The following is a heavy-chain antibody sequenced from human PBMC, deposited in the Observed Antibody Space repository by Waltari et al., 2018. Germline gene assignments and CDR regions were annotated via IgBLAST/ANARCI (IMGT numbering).Heavy chain of an antibody. CDR2: IIPIFCTA. V-gene: IGHV1-69*12. Sequence: QVQLVQSGAEVKKPGSSVKVSCKASGGTFSSYAISWVRQAPGQGLEWMGGIIPIFCTANYAQKFQGRVTITADESTSTAYMELSSLRSEDTAVYYCAARIAVAGPSYFDYWGQGTLVTVSS. D-gene: IGHD6-19*01. CDR1: GGTFSSYA. J-gene: IGHJ4*02. CDR3: AARIAVAGPSYFDY.